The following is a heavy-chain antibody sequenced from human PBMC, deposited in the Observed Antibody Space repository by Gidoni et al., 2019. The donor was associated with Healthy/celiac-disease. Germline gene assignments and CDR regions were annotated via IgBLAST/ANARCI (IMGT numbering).Heavy chain of an antibody. D-gene: IGHD4-17*01. V-gene: IGHV3-21*01. CDR3: ARVPSYGDPTRVDY. J-gene: IGHJ4*02. CDR2: ISGSSSYI. CDR1: GFTFRSYS. Sequence: EVQLVESGGGLVKPGGSLSLSCAASGFTFRSYSMNWVRQAPGKGLEWVSSISGSSSYIYYADSVKGQFTISRDNTKNSLYLQMNSLRAEDTAVYYCARVPSYGDPTRVDYWGQGTLVTVSS.